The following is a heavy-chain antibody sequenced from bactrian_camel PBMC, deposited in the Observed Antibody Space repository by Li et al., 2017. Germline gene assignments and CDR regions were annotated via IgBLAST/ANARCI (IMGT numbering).Heavy chain of an antibody. CDR2: IYTGGGSV. Sequence: HVQLVESGGGSVQAGGSLRLSCVASGSTFGDYCMGWFRQTPGEEREGVATIYTGGGSVGYADSVKGRFTISRDPAKNTLYLQMSNLKPEDTAVYYCAAGFRAPLGLNCLYVPRQYNRWARGPRSPSP. D-gene: IGHD8*01. CDR1: GSTFGDYC. V-gene: IGHV3S1*01. J-gene: IGHJ4*01.